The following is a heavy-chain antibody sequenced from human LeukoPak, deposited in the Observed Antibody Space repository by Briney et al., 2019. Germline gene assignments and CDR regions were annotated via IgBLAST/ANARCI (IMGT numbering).Heavy chain of an antibody. D-gene: IGHD6-6*01. CDR3: ARDPGPSIPAWGAFDI. CDR1: GFTFSSYA. Sequence: GGSLRLSCAASGFTFSSYAMYWVRQAPGKGLEWVAVISYDGSNKYYADSVKGRFTISRDNAKNSLFLQMNSLRDEDTAVYYCARDPGPSIPAWGAFDIWGQGTKVTVSS. J-gene: IGHJ3*02. V-gene: IGHV3-30-3*01. CDR2: ISYDGSNK.